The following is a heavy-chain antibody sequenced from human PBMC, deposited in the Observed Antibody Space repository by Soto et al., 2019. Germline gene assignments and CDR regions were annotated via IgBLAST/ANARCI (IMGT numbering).Heavy chain of an antibody. CDR3: AIDPHAALAAY. D-gene: IGHD6-19*01. CDR2: ISYDGSSQ. J-gene: IGHJ4*02. V-gene: IGHV3-30*15. Sequence: QVQLVQSGGGVVQPGKSLSLSCAASGFIFNRYAFHWVRQAPGKGLEWVAQISYDGSSQYYGDSVKGRFTISRDNSNSTLLLHLCSLIRADTAVYYCAIDPHAALAAYWGQGTLVTVSS. CDR1: GFIFNRYA.